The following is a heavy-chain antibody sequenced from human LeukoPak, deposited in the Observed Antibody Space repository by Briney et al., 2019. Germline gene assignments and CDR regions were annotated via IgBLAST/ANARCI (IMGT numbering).Heavy chain of an antibody. CDR3: ARISSGWYGGGY. D-gene: IGHD6-19*01. Sequence: SEALSLTCTVSSASISSSPYYWGWIRQSPGKGLEWIASIYHRGTTHYNPSLNSRVSISLDTSKNQFSLRMNSVTAADTAVYYCARISSGWYGGGYWGQGTLVTVSS. J-gene: IGHJ4*02. CDR2: IYHRGTT. V-gene: IGHV4-39*07. CDR1: SASISSSPYY.